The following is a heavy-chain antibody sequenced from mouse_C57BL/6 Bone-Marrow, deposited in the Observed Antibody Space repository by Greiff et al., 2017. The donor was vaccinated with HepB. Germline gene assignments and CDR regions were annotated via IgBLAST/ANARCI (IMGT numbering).Heavy chain of an antibody. Sequence: VQLVESGGGLVKPGGSLKLSCAASGFTFSSYAMSWVRQTPEKRLEWVATISDGGSYTYYPDNVKGRFTISRDNAKNNLYLQMSHLKSEDTAMYYCARDYPYYAMDYWGQGTSVTVSS. V-gene: IGHV5-4*01. CDR3: ARDYPYYAMDY. CDR1: GFTFSSYA. J-gene: IGHJ4*01. CDR2: ISDGGSYT.